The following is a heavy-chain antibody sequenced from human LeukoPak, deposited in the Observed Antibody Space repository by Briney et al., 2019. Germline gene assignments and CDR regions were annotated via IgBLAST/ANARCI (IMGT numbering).Heavy chain of an antibody. J-gene: IGHJ4*02. CDR3: AKLFAPDSTGLNYYFDY. Sequence: PGGSLRLSCVASGFTFDDYTIHWVRQAPGKGLEWVSLITWDGGSTFYADSLRGRFTISRDNSKNSLYLQMTNLRPKDTAFYFCAKLFAPDSTGLNYYFDYWGQGTLVTVSS. V-gene: IGHV3-43*01. CDR2: ITWDGGST. D-gene: IGHD6-19*01. CDR1: GFTFDDYT.